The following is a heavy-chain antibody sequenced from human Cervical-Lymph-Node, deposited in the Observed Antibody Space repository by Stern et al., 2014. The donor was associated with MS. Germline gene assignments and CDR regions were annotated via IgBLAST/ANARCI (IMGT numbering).Heavy chain of an antibody. CDR2: LYPGDSDT. CDR1: GYNFNVYW. J-gene: IGHJ3*02. Sequence: VQLVQSGAEVKKPGESLKLSCKGSGYNFNVYWIAWVRHMPGKGLEWMGILYPGDSDTTYSPSFQGQVTISADKSISTAYLQWTSLKDSDTAMYYCARVRGHFGYDASDIWGQGTMVTVSS. D-gene: IGHD3-10*01. CDR3: ARVRGHFGYDASDI. V-gene: IGHV5-51*01.